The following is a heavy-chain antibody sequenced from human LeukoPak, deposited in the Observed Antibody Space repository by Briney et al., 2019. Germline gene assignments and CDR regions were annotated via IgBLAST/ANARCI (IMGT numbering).Heavy chain of an antibody. J-gene: IGHJ6*03. Sequence: ASVKVSCKASGGTFSSYAISWVRQAPGQGLEWMGGIIPIFGTANYAQKFQGRVTITADKSTSTAYMELSSLRSEDTAVYYCAESVGSDYYYYYYMDVWGKGTTVTVSS. D-gene: IGHD3-16*01. V-gene: IGHV1-69*06. CDR2: IIPIFGTA. CDR3: AESVGSDYYYYYYMDV. CDR1: GGTFSSYA.